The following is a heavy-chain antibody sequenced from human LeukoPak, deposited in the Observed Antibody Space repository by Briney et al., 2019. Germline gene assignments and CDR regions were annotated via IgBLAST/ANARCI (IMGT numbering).Heavy chain of an antibody. D-gene: IGHD3-10*01. Sequence: SETLSLTCSVSGGSISSYYCSSIRQSPGKGLECIGYIHYTGSTNYNPSLKSRVTISVETSKNQLSLKLKSVTGADTAVYYCARGGYYGSGNDFRFDPWGQGTLVTVSS. V-gene: IGHV4-59*01. CDR2: IHYTGST. J-gene: IGHJ5*02. CDR1: GGSISSYY. CDR3: ARGGYYGSGNDFRFDP.